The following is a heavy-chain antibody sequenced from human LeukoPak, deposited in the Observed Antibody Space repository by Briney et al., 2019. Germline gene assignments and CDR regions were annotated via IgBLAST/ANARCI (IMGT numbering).Heavy chain of an antibody. CDR3: ARRYIVADP. CDR2: IYYTGST. CDR1: GGSISSSSYS. J-gene: IGHJ5*02. Sequence: SETLSLTCTVSGGSISSSSYSWGWIRQPPGKGLEWIGTIYYTGSTYYNPSLKSRVTISVDTSKNQFSLKLSSVTAADTAVYYCARRYIVADPWGQGTLVTVSS. D-gene: IGHD2-15*01. V-gene: IGHV4-39*01.